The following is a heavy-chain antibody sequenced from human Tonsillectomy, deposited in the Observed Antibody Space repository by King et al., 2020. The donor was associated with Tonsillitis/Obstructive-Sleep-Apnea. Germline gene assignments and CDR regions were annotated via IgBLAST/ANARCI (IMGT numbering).Heavy chain of an antibody. J-gene: IGHJ2*01. CDR1: GFTFSAYS. V-gene: IGHV3-48*02. Sequence: VQLVESGGGLVQPGGSLRLSCAASGFTFSAYSMNWVRQAPGKGLGWVSYIGVNSNTKYYADSVKGRFTISRDNAKETLYLQISSLRDDDTAVYYCARRRGGLDSSYWYFDLWGRGTLAT. D-gene: IGHD2-15*01. CDR2: IGVNSNTK. CDR3: ARRRGGLDSSYWYFDL.